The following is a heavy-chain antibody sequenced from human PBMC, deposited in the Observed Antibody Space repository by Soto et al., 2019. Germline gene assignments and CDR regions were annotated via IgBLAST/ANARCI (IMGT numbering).Heavy chain of an antibody. Sequence: QVQLVESGGGVVQPGRSLRLSCAASGFTFSSYAMHWVRQAPGKGLEGVAVIAYDGNSKKYADSVKGRFTISRDDSKNTLYLQMNSLRTEDTAAYYCAAQKRVCRGGTCYFRPVGGWGQGALVTVSS. J-gene: IGHJ4*02. CDR2: IAYDGNSK. CDR1: GFTFSSYA. CDR3: AAQKRVCRGGTCYFRPVGG. V-gene: IGHV3-30-3*01. D-gene: IGHD2-15*01.